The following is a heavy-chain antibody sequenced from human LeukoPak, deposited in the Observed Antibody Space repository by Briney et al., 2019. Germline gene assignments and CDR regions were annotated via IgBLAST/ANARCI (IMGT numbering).Heavy chain of an antibody. CDR1: GGSISSYY. CDR2: IYYSGST. Sequence: PSETLSLTCTVSGGSISSYYWSWIRQPPGKGLEWIGYIYYSGSTNYNPSLKSRVTISVDTSKNQFSLKLSSVTVADTAVDYCARDSLLVGYFDYWGQGTLVTVSS. J-gene: IGHJ4*02. V-gene: IGHV4-59*01. CDR3: ARDSLLVGYFDY. D-gene: IGHD6-13*01.